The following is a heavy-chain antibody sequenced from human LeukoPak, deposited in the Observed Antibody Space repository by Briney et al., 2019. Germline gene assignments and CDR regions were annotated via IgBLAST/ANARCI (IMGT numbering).Heavy chain of an antibody. J-gene: IGHJ4*02. D-gene: IGHD2-2*01. CDR1: GGSFSGYY. V-gene: IGHV4-34*01. CDR2: INHSGST. Sequence: SETLSLTCAVYGGSFSGYYWSWIRQPPGKGLEWIAEINHSGSTNYNPSLKSRVTISVDTSKNQFSLKLSSVTAADTAVYYCARGTERDVLPAANSFDYWGQGTLVTVSS. CDR3: ARGTERDVLPAANSFDY.